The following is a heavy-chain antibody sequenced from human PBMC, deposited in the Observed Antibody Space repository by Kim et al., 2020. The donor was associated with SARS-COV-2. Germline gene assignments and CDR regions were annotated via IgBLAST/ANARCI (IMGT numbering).Heavy chain of an antibody. CDR1: GGTFSSYA. CDR3: ARDQDDILTGAPFDY. V-gene: IGHV1-69*13. D-gene: IGHD3-9*01. Sequence: SVKVSCKASGGTFSSYAISWVRQAPGQGLEWMGGIIPIFGTANYAQKFQGRVTITADESTSTAYMELSSLRSEDTAVYYCARDQDDILTGAPFDYWGQGTLVTVSS. J-gene: IGHJ4*02. CDR2: IIPIFGTA.